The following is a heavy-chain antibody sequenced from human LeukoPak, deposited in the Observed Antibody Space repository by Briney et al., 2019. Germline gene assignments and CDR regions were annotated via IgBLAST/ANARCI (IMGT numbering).Heavy chain of an antibody. V-gene: IGHV4-34*01. Sequence: SETLSLTCAVYGGSFSGYYWSWIRQPPGKGLEWIGEINHSGSTNYNPSLKSRVSISVDTSKNQFSLKLSSVTAADTAVYYCARGQWLVDYWGQGTLVTVSS. D-gene: IGHD6-19*01. CDR2: INHSGST. CDR1: GGSFSGYY. J-gene: IGHJ4*02. CDR3: ARGQWLVDY.